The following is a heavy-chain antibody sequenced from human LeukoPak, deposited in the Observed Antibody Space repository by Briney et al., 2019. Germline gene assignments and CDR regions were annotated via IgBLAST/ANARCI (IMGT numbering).Heavy chain of an antibody. Sequence: SQTLSLTCTVSGGSISSGSYYWSWIRQPAGKGLEWIGRIYTSGSTNYNPSLKSRVTISVDTSKNQFSLKLSSVTAADTAVYYCARGFGHCSSTSCYRGAFDLWGQGTMVTLSS. J-gene: IGHJ3*01. CDR1: GGSISSGSYY. V-gene: IGHV4-61*02. D-gene: IGHD2-2*01. CDR2: IYTSGST. CDR3: ARGFGHCSSTSCYRGAFDL.